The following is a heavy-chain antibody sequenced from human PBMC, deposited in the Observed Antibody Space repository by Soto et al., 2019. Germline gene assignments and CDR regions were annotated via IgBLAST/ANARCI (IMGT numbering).Heavy chain of an antibody. V-gene: IGHV3-15*07. J-gene: IGHJ3*02. CDR3: TTDRPVLAEGELSMTEAFDI. CDR1: GFTFSNAW. Sequence: GGSLRLSCAASGFTFSNAWMNWVRQAPGKGLEWVGRIKSKTDGGTTDYAAPVKGRFTVSRDDSKNTLYLQMNSLKTEDTAVYYCTTDRPVLAEGELSMTEAFDIWGQGTMVTVSS. CDR2: IKSKTDGGTT. D-gene: IGHD1-26*01.